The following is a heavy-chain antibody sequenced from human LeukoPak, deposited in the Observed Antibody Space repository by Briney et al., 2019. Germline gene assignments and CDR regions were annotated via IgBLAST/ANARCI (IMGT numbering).Heavy chain of an antibody. D-gene: IGHD3-10*01. CDR2: IYYSGST. J-gene: IGHJ6*02. Sequence: SETLSLTCTVSGVSISSYYWSWIRQPPGKGLEWIGYIYYSGSTNYNPSLKSRVTISVDTSKNQFSLKLSSVTAADTAVYSCASMVRGSYYYYGMDVWGQGTTVTVSS. CDR1: GVSISSYY. CDR3: ASMVRGSYYYYGMDV. V-gene: IGHV4-59*01.